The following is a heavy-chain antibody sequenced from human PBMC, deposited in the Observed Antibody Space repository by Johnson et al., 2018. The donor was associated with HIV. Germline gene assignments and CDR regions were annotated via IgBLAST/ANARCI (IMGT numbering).Heavy chain of an antibody. CDR1: EFTVSGGY. CDR2: ISYDGSNK. CDR3: VRGLLWFGELLEAFDF. Sequence: QLVESGGGLVQPGGSLRLSCAASEFTVSGGYMNWVRQAPAKGLEWVAVISYDGSNKYYADSVRGRFTISRDNSKNTLYLQMTSLRAEDTAVYYCVRGLLWFGELLEAFDFWGQGTMVTVSS. J-gene: IGHJ3*01. V-gene: IGHV3-30*03. D-gene: IGHD3-10*01.